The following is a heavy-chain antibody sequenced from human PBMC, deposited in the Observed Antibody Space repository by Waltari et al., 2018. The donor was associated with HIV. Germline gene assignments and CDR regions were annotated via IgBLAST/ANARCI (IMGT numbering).Heavy chain of an antibody. J-gene: IGHJ6*02. CDR2: IIPILCTA. Sequence: QVQLVQSGAEVKKPGSSVKVSCKASGGTFSSYAISWVRQAPGQGLEWMGGIIPILCTANYAQKFQGRVTITADKSTSAAYMELSSLRSEDTAVYYCARDHSESIAAHLPPYYYYYGMDVWGQGTTVTVSS. V-gene: IGHV1-69*06. D-gene: IGHD6-6*01. CDR1: GGTFSSYA. CDR3: ARDHSESIAAHLPPYYYYYGMDV.